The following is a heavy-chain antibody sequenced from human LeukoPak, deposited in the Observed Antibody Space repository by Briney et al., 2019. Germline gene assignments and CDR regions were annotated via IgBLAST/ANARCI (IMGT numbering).Heavy chain of an antibody. CDR1: GGSISSYY. Sequence: SETLSLTCTVSGGSISSYYWSWIRQPPGTGLEWIGYIYYSGSTNYNPSLKSRVTISVDTSKNQFSLKLSSVTAADTAVYYCARGVYARVDYWGQGTLVTVSS. J-gene: IGHJ4*02. D-gene: IGHD5/OR15-5a*01. CDR2: IYYSGST. V-gene: IGHV4-59*01. CDR3: ARGVYARVDY.